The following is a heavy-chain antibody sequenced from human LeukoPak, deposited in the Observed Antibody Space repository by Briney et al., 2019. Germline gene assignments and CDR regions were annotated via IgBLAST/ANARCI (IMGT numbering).Heavy chain of an antibody. Sequence: GGSLRLSCAASGFTFSSYWMTWVRQGPGKGLEWVANIKPGGNEKYYVDSVKGRFTISRDNVKNSLYLQMNSLRAEDTAVYYCARDYRSTFDYWGQGTLVTVSS. V-gene: IGHV3-7*03. CDR2: IKPGGNEK. CDR1: GFTFSSYW. CDR3: ARDYRSTFDY. J-gene: IGHJ4*02. D-gene: IGHD1-26*01.